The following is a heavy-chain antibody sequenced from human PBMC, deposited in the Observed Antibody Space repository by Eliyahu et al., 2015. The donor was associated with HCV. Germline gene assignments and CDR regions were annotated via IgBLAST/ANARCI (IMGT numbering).Heavy chain of an antibody. CDR3: AKYSSSWYSAFDI. Sequence: EVQLVESGGGLVQPGGSLRLSXXASGXTFSSYAMSWVRQAPGKGLEWVSAISGSGGSTYYADSVKGRFTISRDNSKNTLYLQMNSLRAEDTAVYYCAKYSSSWYSAFDIWGQGTMVTVSS. CDR1: GXTFSSYA. CDR2: ISGSGGST. D-gene: IGHD6-13*01. V-gene: IGHV3-23*04. J-gene: IGHJ3*02.